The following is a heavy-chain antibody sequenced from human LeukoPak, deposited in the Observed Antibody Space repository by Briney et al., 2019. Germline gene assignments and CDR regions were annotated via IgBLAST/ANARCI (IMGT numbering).Heavy chain of an antibody. J-gene: IGHJ4*02. CDR2: MSYDGSNK. CDR1: GFTFSSYG. D-gene: IGHD4-17*01. Sequence: GRSLRLSCAASGFTFSSYGMHWVRQAPGKGLEWVAVMSYDGSNKYYADSVKGRFTISRDNSKNTLYLQMNSLRAEDTAVYYCAKSGYGDYVPRLFDYWGQGTLVTVSS. V-gene: IGHV3-30*18. CDR3: AKSGYGDYVPRLFDY.